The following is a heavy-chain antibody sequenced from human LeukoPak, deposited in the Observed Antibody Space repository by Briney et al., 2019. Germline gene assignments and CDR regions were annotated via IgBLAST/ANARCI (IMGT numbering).Heavy chain of an antibody. Sequence: ASVKVSCKASGGTFSSYAISWVRQAPGQGLEWMGGIIPIFGTANYAQKFQGRVTITADESTSTAYMELSSLRSEDTAVYYCARHEGGRFDPWGQGTLVTASS. CDR1: GGTFSSYA. CDR2: IIPIFGTA. D-gene: IGHD3-16*01. CDR3: ARHEGGRFDP. V-gene: IGHV1-69*13. J-gene: IGHJ5*02.